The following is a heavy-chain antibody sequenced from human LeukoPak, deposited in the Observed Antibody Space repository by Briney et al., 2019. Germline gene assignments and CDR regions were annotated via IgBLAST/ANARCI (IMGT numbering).Heavy chain of an antibody. CDR3: ARVRAVLITALYYYMDV. Sequence: GGSLRLSCAASGFTFSTHSMNWVRQAPGKGLEWVSSISDSGDYIYYADSVKGRFTISRDSARNSLSLQMNSLRAEDTAVYYCARVRAVLITALYYYMDVWGKGTTVTVSS. CDR1: GFTFSTHS. D-gene: IGHD3-22*01. CDR2: ISDSGDYI. V-gene: IGHV3-21*01. J-gene: IGHJ6*03.